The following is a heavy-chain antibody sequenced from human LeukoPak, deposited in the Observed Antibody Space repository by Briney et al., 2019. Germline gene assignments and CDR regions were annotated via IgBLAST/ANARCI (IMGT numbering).Heavy chain of an antibody. Sequence: ASVKVSCKASGYTFTTYDINWARQATGQGLEWMGWMNPNSGNTGYAQKFQGRVTMTRDTSISTAYMELSGLRAEDTAVYYCAREIQGIDYWGQGTLVTVSS. CDR2: MNPNSGNT. J-gene: IGHJ4*02. CDR3: AREIQGIDY. D-gene: IGHD5-18*01. V-gene: IGHV1-8*01. CDR1: GYTFTTYD.